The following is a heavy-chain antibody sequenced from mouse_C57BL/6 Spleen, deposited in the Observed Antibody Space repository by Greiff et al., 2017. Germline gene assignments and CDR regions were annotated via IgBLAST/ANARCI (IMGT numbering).Heavy chain of an antibody. V-gene: IGHV1-69*01. CDR2: IDPSDSYT. Sequence: QVQLKQSGAELVMPGASVKLSCKASGYTFTSYWMHWVKQRPGQGLEWIGEIDPSDSYTNYNQKFKGKSTLTVDKSSSTAYMQLSSLTSEDSAVYYCARSSHYDGSSYNFDYWGQGTTLTVSS. J-gene: IGHJ2*01. D-gene: IGHD1-1*01. CDR3: ARSSHYDGSSYNFDY. CDR1: GYTFTSYW.